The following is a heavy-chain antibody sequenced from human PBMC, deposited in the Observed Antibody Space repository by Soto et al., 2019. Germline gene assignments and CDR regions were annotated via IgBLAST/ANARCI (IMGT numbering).Heavy chain of an antibody. D-gene: IGHD6-13*01. CDR1: GYSFTNYW. CDR2: IDPSDSYT. J-gene: IGHJ4*02. V-gene: IGHV5-10-1*01. CDR3: ARLPYSSSWSQDY. Sequence: PGESLKISCEGVGYSFTNYWITWVLQIPWKGLEWLGRIDPSDSYTNYSPSFRGHVTISVDKSISTAYLQWSSLEASDTAMYYCARLPYSSSWSQDYWGQGTLVTVSS.